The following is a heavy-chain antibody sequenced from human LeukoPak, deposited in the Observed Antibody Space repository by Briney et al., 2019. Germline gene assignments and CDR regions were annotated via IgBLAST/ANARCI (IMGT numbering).Heavy chain of an antibody. CDR2: MNPNSGNT. Sequence: GTSVKVSCKASGYTFTSYDINWVRQATGQGLEWMGWMNPNSGNTGYAQKFQGRVTITRNTSISTAYMELSSLRSEDTAVYYCARSRRGYSNAFDIWGQGTMVTVSS. CDR3: ARSRRGYSNAFDI. J-gene: IGHJ3*02. D-gene: IGHD4-11*01. CDR1: GYTFTSYD. V-gene: IGHV1-8*03.